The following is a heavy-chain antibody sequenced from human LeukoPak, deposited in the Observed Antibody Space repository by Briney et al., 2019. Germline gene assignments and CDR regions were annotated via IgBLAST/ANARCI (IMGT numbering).Heavy chain of an antibody. Sequence: GESLKISCKGSGYSFTSYWIGWVRQMPGKGLEWMGIIYPGDSDTRYSPSFQGQVTISADKSISTASLQWSSLKASDTAMYYCARHRYCSSTSCPLDYYYMDVWGKGTTVTVSS. V-gene: IGHV5-51*01. CDR1: GYSFTSYW. D-gene: IGHD2-2*01. J-gene: IGHJ6*03. CDR3: ARHRYCSSTSCPLDYYYMDV. CDR2: IYPGDSDT.